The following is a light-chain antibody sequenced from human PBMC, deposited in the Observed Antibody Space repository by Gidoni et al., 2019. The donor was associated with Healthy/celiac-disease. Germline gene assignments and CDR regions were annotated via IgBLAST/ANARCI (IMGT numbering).Light chain of an antibody. J-gene: IGKJ1*01. V-gene: IGKV1-33*01. CDR3: QQYDTLT. CDR2: DAS. CDR1: QDISNY. Sequence: DIQMTQSPSSLSASVGDRVTITCQVSQDISNYLNWYQQKPGKAPKLLIYDASNLETGVPSRFSGSGSGTDFTFTISSLQPEDIATYYCQQYDTLTFGQGTKVEIK.